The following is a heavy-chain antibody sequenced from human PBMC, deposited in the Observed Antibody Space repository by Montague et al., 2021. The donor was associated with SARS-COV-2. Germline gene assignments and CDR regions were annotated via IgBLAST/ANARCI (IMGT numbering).Heavy chain of an antibody. Sequence: ETLSLTCAVYGGSFRRYSYNWVRQAPGKGLEWIGEITNSGSVNYQPSXNNRVPISVDPSQSQVSLRLTSVPVAATAIYFCARQKLRPHKPIKKEFYYYGLDIWGQGTTVTVS. V-gene: IGHV4-34*01. CDR2: ITNSGSV. CDR1: GGSFRRYS. J-gene: IGHJ6*02. CDR3: ARQKLRPHKPIKKEFYYYGLDI.